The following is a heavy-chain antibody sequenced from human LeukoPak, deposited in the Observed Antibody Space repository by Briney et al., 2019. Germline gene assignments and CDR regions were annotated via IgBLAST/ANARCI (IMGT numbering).Heavy chain of an antibody. CDR1: GFTFTSYY. CDR3: ARAFWGLHNSIWYEAHPSDF. V-gene: IGHV1-46*01. Sequence: ASVKVSCKASGFTFTSYYMHWVRQAPGRGLEWMGMLNPSDGSTTYAQRFQDRVTMTRDTSTSTVYMELINLRSEDTAIYYCARAFWGLHNSIWYEAHPSDFWGQGTLVTVSS. CDR2: LNPSDGST. D-gene: IGHD6-13*01. J-gene: IGHJ4*02.